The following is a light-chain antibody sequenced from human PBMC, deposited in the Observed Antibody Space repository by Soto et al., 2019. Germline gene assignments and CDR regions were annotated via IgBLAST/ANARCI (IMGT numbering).Light chain of an antibody. V-gene: IGKV3-20*01. CDR3: QHYGTSLYT. CDR2: GAS. Sequence: DIVLTQSPGTLPLSPGERATLSCRASQIISSTYLGWYQQKPGQAPRLLIYGASSRATGIPDRFSGSGSGTDFTLTISRLEPEDFSVYYCQHYGTSLYTFGQWTKLEIK. J-gene: IGKJ2*01. CDR1: QIISSTY.